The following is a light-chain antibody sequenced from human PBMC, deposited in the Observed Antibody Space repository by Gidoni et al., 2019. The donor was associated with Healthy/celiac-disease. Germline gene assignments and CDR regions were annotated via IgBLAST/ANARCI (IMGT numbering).Light chain of an antibody. CDR2: AAS. CDR1: QSIRSY. Sequence: DIQMTQSPSSLSASVGDRVTITCRASQSIRSYLNWYQQKPGKAPKRLIYAASSLQSGVPSRFSGSGSGTDFTLTISSLQPEDFATYYCQQSYSTLFTFXPXTKVDIK. J-gene: IGKJ3*01. V-gene: IGKV1-39*01. CDR3: QQSYSTLFT.